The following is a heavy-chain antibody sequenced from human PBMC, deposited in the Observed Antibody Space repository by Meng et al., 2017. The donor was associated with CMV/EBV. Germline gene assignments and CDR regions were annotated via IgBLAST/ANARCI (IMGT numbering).Heavy chain of an antibody. Sequence: GESLKISCAASGFTFSSYSMNWVRQAPGKGLEWVSSISSSSSYIYYADSVKGRFTISRGNAKNSLYLQMNSLRAEDTAVYYCARDPNYYDSSGGVDYYGMDVWGQGTTVTVSS. V-gene: IGHV3-21*01. D-gene: IGHD3-22*01. CDR1: GFTFSSYS. CDR2: ISSSSSYI. J-gene: IGHJ6*02. CDR3: ARDPNYYDSSGGVDYYGMDV.